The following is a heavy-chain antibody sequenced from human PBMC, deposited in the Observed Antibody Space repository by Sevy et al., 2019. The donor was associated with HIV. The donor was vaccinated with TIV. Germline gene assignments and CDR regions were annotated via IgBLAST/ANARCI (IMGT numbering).Heavy chain of an antibody. CDR2: IWYDGSNK. CDR3: ASGGTYSGGDCYPY. Sequence: GGSLRLSCAASGFTFSSYGMHWVRQAPGKGLEWVAVIWYDGSNKYYADSVKGRFTISRDNSKNTLYLQMNSLRAEDTAVYYCASGGTYSGGDCYPYWGQGTLVTVSS. D-gene: IGHD2-21*02. J-gene: IGHJ4*02. V-gene: IGHV3-33*01. CDR1: GFTFSSYG.